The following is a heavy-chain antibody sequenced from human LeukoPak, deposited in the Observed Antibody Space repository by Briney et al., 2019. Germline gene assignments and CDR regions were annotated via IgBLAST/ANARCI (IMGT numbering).Heavy chain of an antibody. CDR3: ARDSYYYDSSGHGDY. CDR1: GFTFSSYG. J-gene: IGHJ4*02. D-gene: IGHD3-22*01. CDR2: IWYDGSNK. Sequence: GGSLRPSCAASGFTFSSYGMHWVRQAPGKGLEWVAVIWYDGSNKYYADSVKGRFTISRDNSKNTLYLQMNSLRAEDTAVYYCARDSYYYDSSGHGDYWGQGTLVTVSS. V-gene: IGHV3-33*01.